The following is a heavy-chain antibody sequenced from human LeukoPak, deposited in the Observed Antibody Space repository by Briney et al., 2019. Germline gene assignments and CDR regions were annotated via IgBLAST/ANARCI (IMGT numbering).Heavy chain of an antibody. Sequence: GGSLRLSCAVSGITLSNYGMSWVRQAPGKGPEWVAGISGSAGGTNYADSVKGRFTISRDNSKNTLHLQMNRLRAEDTAVYFCAKRGVVIRVILVGFHKEAYYFDSWGQGALVTVSS. V-gene: IGHV3-23*01. D-gene: IGHD3-22*01. CDR1: GITLSNYG. J-gene: IGHJ4*02. CDR3: AKRGVVIRVILVGFHKEAYYFDS. CDR2: ISGSAGGT.